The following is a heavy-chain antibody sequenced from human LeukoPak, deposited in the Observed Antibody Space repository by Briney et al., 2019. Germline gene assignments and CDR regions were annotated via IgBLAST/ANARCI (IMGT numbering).Heavy chain of an antibody. CDR1: GFTFSSYS. Sequence: SGGSLRLSCAASGFTFSSYSMNWVRQAPGKGLEWVSYISRGSSTIYYIDSVKGRFTISRDDAKNSLYLQMNSLRAEDTAVYYCASLHWARDTVSFDYWGQGTLVTVSS. CDR3: ASLHWARDTVSFDY. J-gene: IGHJ4*02. D-gene: IGHD4-17*01. CDR2: ISRGSSTI. V-gene: IGHV3-48*04.